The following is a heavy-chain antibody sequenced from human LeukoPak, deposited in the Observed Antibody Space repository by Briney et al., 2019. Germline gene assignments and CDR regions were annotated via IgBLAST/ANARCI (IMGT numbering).Heavy chain of an antibody. D-gene: IGHD6-13*01. V-gene: IGHV3-30*04. CDR1: GFIFSNYA. J-gene: IGHJ6*02. CDR2: ISYDGNTK. CDR3: ARRIAAAATGNYYSYGMDV. Sequence: GRSLRLSCAASGFIFSNYAMHWVRQAPGKGLEWVTDISYDGNTKYYADSVKGRFTISRDNSNNTLYLQMNSLRAEDTALYYCARRIAAAATGNYYSYGMDVWGQGTTVTVSS.